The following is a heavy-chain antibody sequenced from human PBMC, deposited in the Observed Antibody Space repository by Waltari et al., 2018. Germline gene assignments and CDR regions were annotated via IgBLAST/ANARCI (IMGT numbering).Heavy chain of an antibody. CDR1: GDSLNSYY. V-gene: IGHV4-4*07. D-gene: IGHD6-6*01. J-gene: IGHJ3*01. CDR3: AREDGTRQMATGALDV. Sequence: QVQLQESGPGLVKPSETLSLICTISGDSLNSYYWTWVRQPAGRGLEWIGRIHASGSTDYNPSLRSRLNISMVTSKKQFSLKLTAVTAADTAVYYCAREDGTRQMATGALDVWGQGTLVTVSS. CDR2: IHASGST.